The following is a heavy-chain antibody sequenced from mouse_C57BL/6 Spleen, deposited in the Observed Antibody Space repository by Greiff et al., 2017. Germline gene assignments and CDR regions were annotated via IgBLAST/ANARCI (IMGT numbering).Heavy chain of an antibody. CDR3: ASRYYGTPLDY. Sequence: QVQLKESGAELVKPGASVKISCKASGYAFSSYWMNWVKQRPGKGLEGIGQIYPGDGDTNYNGKFKGKATLTADKSSSTAYMQLSSLTSEDSAVYFCASRYYGTPLDYWGQGTTLTVSS. CDR1: GYAFSSYW. V-gene: IGHV1-80*01. D-gene: IGHD1-1*01. CDR2: IYPGDGDT. J-gene: IGHJ2*01.